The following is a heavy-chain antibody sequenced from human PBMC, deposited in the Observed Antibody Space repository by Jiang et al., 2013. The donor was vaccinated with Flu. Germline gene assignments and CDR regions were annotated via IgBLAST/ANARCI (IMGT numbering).Heavy chain of an antibody. D-gene: IGHD1-7*01. Sequence: GPGLVKPSETLSLICTVSGASITSYYWNWIRQPPGEGLEWIAYIHYSGLTKYSASLRSRVTISADTSSIQFSLRLSSVTAADTAVYYCAGAGRGGELIYWGQGALVTVSS. J-gene: IGHJ4*02. CDR2: IHYSGLT. CDR3: AGAGRGGELIY. CDR1: GASITSYY. V-gene: IGHV4-59*12.